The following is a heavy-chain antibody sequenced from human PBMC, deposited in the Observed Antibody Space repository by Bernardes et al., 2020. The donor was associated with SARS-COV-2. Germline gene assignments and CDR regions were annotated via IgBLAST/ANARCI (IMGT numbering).Heavy chain of an antibody. Sequence: SETLSLTCAVSGGSISSSNWWSWVRQPPGEGLEWIGEIYHSGSTTYNPSLKSRVTISVDKSKNQFSLKLSLRFDDTAVYYCARAPHVETLFGMVMAINGAFDLWGQGTMITVSS. D-gene: IGHD3-3*01. J-gene: IGHJ3*01. V-gene: IGHV4-4*02. CDR3: ARAPHVETLFGMVMAINGAFDL. CDR1: GGSISSSNW. CDR2: IYHSGST.